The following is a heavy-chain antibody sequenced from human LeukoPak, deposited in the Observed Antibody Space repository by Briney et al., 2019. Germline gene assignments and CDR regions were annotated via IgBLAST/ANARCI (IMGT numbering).Heavy chain of an antibody. V-gene: IGHV3-21*01. Sequence: PGGSLRLSCAASGFTFRSYSMNWVRQAPGKGLEWVSSISSIGTYIYYADSLKGRFTISRDNAKNSLYLQMNSLRAEDTAVYYCARGQNPNYDILTGYYWEDYFDYWGQGTLVTVSS. CDR3: ARGQNPNYDILTGYYWEDYFDY. CDR1: GFTFRSYS. D-gene: IGHD3-9*01. CDR2: ISSIGTYI. J-gene: IGHJ4*02.